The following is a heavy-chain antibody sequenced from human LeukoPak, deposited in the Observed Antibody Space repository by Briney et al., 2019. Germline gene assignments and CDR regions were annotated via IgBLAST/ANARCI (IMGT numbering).Heavy chain of an antibody. CDR2: ISSSSSYI. D-gene: IGHD6-19*01. CDR3: ARGAVAGADFDY. CDR1: GFTFRTYS. V-gene: IGHV3-21*01. Sequence: GGSLRLSCVASGFTFRTYSMNWVRQAPGTGLEWVSSISSSSSYIYYADSVKGRFTISRDNAKNSLFLQMSSLRAEDTAVYYCARGAVAGADFDYWGQGTLVTVSS. J-gene: IGHJ4*02.